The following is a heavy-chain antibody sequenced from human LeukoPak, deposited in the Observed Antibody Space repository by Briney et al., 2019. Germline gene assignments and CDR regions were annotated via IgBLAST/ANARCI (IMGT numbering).Heavy chain of an antibody. D-gene: IGHD2-2*01. CDR2: INPNSGGT. Sequence: GASVTVSCKASGYTFTGYYMHWVRQAPGQGLEWMGWINPNSGGTNYAQKFQGRVTMTRDTSISTAYMELSRLRSDDTAVYYCARSMEVVPAATLYWGQGTLVTISS. CDR1: GYTFTGYY. V-gene: IGHV1-2*02. J-gene: IGHJ4*02. CDR3: ARSMEVVPAATLY.